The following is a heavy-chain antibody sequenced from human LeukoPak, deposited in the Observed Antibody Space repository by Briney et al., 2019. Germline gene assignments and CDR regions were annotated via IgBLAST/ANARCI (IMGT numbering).Heavy chain of an antibody. V-gene: IGHV4-59*01. D-gene: IGHD3-10*01. J-gene: IGHJ4*02. CDR2: IYYSGST. CDR1: GGSISSYY. CDR3: ARTTGVRVDY. Sequence: SETLSLTCTVSGGSISSYYWSWIRQPPGKGLEWIGYIYYSGSTNYNPSLKSRVTISVDTSKNQFSLKLSSVTAADTAVYYCARTTGVRVDYWGQGTLDTVSS.